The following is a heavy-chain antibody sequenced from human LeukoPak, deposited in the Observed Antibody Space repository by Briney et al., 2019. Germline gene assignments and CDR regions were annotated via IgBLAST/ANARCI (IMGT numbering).Heavy chain of an antibody. D-gene: IGHD1-1*01. CDR1: GFTLNTYA. V-gene: IGHV3-30*04. Sequence: PPGGSLRLSCAVSGFTLNTYAMRWVRQAPGKGLEWVAIISYDGSQKYYADSLKGRFTISRDNSRNTLYLQMNSLRDDDTGMYYCARDTDEWYNSPGDYWGQGTLVTVSS. CDR3: ARDTDEWYNSPGDY. CDR2: ISYDGSQK. J-gene: IGHJ4*02.